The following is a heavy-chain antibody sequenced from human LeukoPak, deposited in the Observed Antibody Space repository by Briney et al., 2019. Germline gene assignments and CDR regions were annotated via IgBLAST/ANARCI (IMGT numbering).Heavy chain of an antibody. D-gene: IGHD3-3*01. CDR3: AKAQAYYDFWSGSHGPFDY. CDR1: GFTFDDYA. Sequence: GGSLRLSCAASGFTFDDYAMHWVRQAPGKGLEWVSGISWNSGSIGYADSVKGRFTISIDNAKNSLYLQMNSLRAEDTALYYCAKAQAYYDFWSGSHGPFDYWGQGTLVTVSS. J-gene: IGHJ4*02. V-gene: IGHV3-9*01. CDR2: ISWNSGSI.